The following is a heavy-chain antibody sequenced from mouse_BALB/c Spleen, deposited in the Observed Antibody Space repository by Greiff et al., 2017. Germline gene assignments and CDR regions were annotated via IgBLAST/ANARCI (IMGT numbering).Heavy chain of an antibody. D-gene: IGHD2-1*01. CDR3: ARLYYGNYGGYCDV. Sequence: VQLKESGPGLVKPSQSLSLTCTVTGYSITSDYAWNWIRQFPGNKLEWMGYISYSGSTSYNPSLKSRISITRDTSKNQFFLQLNSVTTEDTATYYCARLYYGNYGGYCDVWGAGTTVTVSS. V-gene: IGHV3-2*02. CDR1: GYSITSDYA. J-gene: IGHJ1*01. CDR2: ISYSGST.